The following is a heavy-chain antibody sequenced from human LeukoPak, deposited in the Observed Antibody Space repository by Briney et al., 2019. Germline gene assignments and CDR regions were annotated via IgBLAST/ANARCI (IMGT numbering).Heavy chain of an antibody. V-gene: IGHV3-23*01. CDR3: AKDLLYCSSTSCYFGFDY. CDR1: GFTFSSYA. CDR2: ISGSGGST. J-gene: IGHJ4*02. D-gene: IGHD2-2*01. Sequence: GGSLRLSCAASGFTFSSYAMSWVRQAPGKGLEWVSAISGSGGSTYYADSVKGRFTISRDNSKNTLYLQMNSLRAEDTAVYYCAKDLLYCSSTSCYFGFDYWSQGTLVTVSS.